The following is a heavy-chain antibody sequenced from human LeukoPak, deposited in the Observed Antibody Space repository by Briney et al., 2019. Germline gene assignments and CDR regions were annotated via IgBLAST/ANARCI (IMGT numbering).Heavy chain of an antibody. D-gene: IGHD6-19*01. CDR1: GFTFDDYA. J-gene: IGHJ4*02. Sequence: PGRSLRLSCAASGFTFDDYAMHWVRQAPGKGLEWVSGISWNSGSIGYADSVKGRFTISRDNAKNSLYLQMNSLRAEGMALYYCAKSLSIAVAGYPDYWGQGTLVTVSS. V-gene: IGHV3-9*03. CDR2: ISWNSGSI. CDR3: AKSLSIAVAGYPDY.